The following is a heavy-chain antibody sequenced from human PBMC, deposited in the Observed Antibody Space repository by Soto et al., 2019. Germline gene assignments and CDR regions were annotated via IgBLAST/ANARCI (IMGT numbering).Heavy chain of an antibody. CDR2: IYYSGST. CDR1: GGSISSYY. Sequence: SETLSLTCTVSGGSISSYYWSWIRQPPGKGLEWIGYIYYSGSTNYNPSLKSRVTISVDTSKNQFSLKLSSVTAADTAVYYCARSGSGYDRDFDYWGQGTLVTVSS. V-gene: IGHV4-59*08. CDR3: ARSGSGYDRDFDY. D-gene: IGHD5-12*01. J-gene: IGHJ4*02.